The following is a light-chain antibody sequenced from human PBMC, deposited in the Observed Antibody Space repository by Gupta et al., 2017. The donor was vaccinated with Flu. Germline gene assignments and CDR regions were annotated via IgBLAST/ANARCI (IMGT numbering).Light chain of an antibody. V-gene: IGKV1-39*01. CDR2: AAS. CDR3: QQSYSTPRT. J-gene: IGKJ1*01. Sequence: DIQMTQPPSSLSASVGDRVTITCRASQSISSYLNWYQQKPGKAPKLPIYAASSLQSGVPSRFSGSGSGTDFTLTISRLQPEDFATYYCQQSYSTPRTFGQGTKVEIK. CDR1: QSISSY.